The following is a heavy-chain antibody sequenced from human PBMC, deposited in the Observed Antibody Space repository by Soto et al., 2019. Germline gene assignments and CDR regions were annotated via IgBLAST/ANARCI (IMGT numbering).Heavy chain of an antibody. CDR3: AASIFYYGMDV. V-gene: IGHV5-51*01. CDR1: GYTFTNYW. Sequence: PGESLKISCKGSGYTFTNYWIGWVRQMPGKGLEWMGVIYPGDSDTKYNPSFQGQVTISADKSITTTYLQWSSLKASDTAIYYCAASIFYYGMDVWGQGTTVTVSS. CDR2: IYPGDSDT. J-gene: IGHJ6*02.